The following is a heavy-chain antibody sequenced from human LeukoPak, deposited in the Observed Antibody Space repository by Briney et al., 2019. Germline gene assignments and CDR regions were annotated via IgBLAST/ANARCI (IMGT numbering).Heavy chain of an antibody. J-gene: IGHJ5*02. CDR1: GFTFSSYA. V-gene: IGHV3-23*01. D-gene: IGHD3-16*02. CDR2: IRGNGVTT. CDR3: AKVELSASGGELDP. Sequence: PGGSLRLSCAASGFTFSSYAMSWVRQAPGKGLEWVSAIRGNGVTTYDADSVKGRFTISRDNSKNTLYLEMKSLRADDTAVYYCAKVELSASGGELDPWGQGTLVIVSS.